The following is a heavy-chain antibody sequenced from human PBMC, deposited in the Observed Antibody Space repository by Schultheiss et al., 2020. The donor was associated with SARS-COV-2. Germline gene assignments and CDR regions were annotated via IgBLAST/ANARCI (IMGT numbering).Heavy chain of an antibody. CDR1: GFTFSSYA. D-gene: IGHD3-22*01. Sequence: GGSLRLSCAASGFTFSSYAMHWVRQAPGKGLEWVAVISYDGSNKYYADSVKGRFTISRDNSKNTLYLQMNSLRAEDTAVYYCARVVGDSSGYYYNYYGMDVWGQGTTVTVSS. CDR3: ARVVGDSSGYYYNYYGMDV. J-gene: IGHJ6*02. CDR2: ISYDGSNK. V-gene: IGHV3-30-3*01.